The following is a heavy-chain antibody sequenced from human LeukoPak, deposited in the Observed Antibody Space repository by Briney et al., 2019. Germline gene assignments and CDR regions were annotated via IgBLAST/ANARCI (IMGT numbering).Heavy chain of an antibody. CDR3: ARRGSRYYGSGSYHDAFDI. D-gene: IGHD3-10*01. CDR1: GYSISSGYY. J-gene: IGHJ3*02. V-gene: IGHV4-38-2*02. CDR2: IYYSGST. Sequence: SETLSLTCTVSGYSISSGYYWGWIRQPPGKGLEWIGSIYYSGSTYYNPSLKSRVTISVDTSKNQFSLKLSSVTAADTAVYYCARRGSRYYGSGSYHDAFDIWGQGTMVTVSS.